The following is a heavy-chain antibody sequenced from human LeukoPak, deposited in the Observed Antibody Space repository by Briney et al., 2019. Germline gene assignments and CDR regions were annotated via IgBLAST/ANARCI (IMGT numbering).Heavy chain of an antibody. J-gene: IGHJ5*02. CDR3: ARAPPCSSTSCYRWFDP. Sequence: LRLSCTTSGFTFGDYAVTWVRQAPGKGLEWIGYIYYSGSTNYNPSLKSRVTISVDTSKNQFSLKLSSVTAADTAVYYCARAPPCSSTSCYRWFDPWGQGTLVTVSS. CDR1: GFTFGDYA. CDR2: IYYSGST. V-gene: IGHV4-59*01. D-gene: IGHD2-2*02.